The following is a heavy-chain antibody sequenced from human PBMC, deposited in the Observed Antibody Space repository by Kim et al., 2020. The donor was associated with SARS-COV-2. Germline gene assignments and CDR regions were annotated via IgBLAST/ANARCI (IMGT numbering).Heavy chain of an antibody. CDR2: ISSSSSYT. CDR3: ARDRCSSTSCYYGDGMDV. V-gene: IGHV3-11*06. Sequence: GGSLRLSCAASGFTFSDYYMSWIRQAPGKGLEWVSYISSSSSYTNYADSVKGRFTISRDNAKNSLYLQMNSLRAEDTAVYYCARDRCSSTSCYYGDGMDVWGQGTTVTVSS. J-gene: IGHJ6*02. CDR1: GFTFSDYY. D-gene: IGHD2-2*01.